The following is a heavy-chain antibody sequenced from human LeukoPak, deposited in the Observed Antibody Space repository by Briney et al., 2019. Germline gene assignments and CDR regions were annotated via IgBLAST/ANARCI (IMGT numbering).Heavy chain of an antibody. D-gene: IGHD2-15*01. V-gene: IGHV4-34*01. J-gene: IGHJ5*02. CDR2: INHSGST. CDR1: GGSFSGYY. Sequence: SETLSLTCAVYGGSFSGYYWSWIRQPPGKGLEWIGEINHSGSTNYNPSLKSRVTISVDTSKNQFSLKLSSVTAADTAVYYCARVSYCSGGSCYSGWFDPWGQGTLVTISS. CDR3: ARVSYCSGGSCYSGWFDP.